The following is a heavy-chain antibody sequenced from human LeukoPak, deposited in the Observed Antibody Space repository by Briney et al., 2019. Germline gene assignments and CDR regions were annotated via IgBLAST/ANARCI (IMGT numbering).Heavy chain of an antibody. CDR3: ARVVPAANGMDV. V-gene: IGHV4-34*01. J-gene: IGHJ6*02. Sequence: SETLSLTCAVYGGSFGGYYWSWIRQPPGKGLEWIGEINHSGSTNYNPSLKSRVTISVDTSKNQFSLKLSSVTAADTAVYYCARVVPAANGMDVWGQGTTVTVSS. CDR2: INHSGST. D-gene: IGHD2-2*01. CDR1: GGSFGGYY.